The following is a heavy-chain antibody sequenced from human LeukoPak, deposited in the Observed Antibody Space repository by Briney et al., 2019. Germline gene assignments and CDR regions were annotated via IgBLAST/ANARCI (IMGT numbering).Heavy chain of an antibody. J-gene: IGHJ4*02. Sequence: SETLSLTCTVSGGSISGYYWSWIRHPPGKGLEWIGYIYYSGSTNYNPSLKSRVTISVDTSKNQFSLKLSSVTAADTAVYYCAREKMATIDYWGQGTLVTVSS. CDR1: GGSISGYY. CDR3: AREKMATIDY. V-gene: IGHV4-59*01. CDR2: IYYSGST. D-gene: IGHD5-24*01.